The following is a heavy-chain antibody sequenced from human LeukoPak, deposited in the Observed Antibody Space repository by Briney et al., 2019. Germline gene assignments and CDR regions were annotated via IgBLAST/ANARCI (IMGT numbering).Heavy chain of an antibody. J-gene: IGHJ4*02. Sequence: GGSLRLSCAASEIAFSSYAMNWFRQAPGKGLEWVSYIGISSSTSIYYADSVRGRFTISRDNAKNSLYLQTNSMRDKDTAVYYCTRGAYEFDYWGQGTLVTVSS. CDR3: TRGAYEFDY. V-gene: IGHV3-48*02. CDR1: EIAFSSYA. D-gene: IGHD3-16*01. CDR2: IGISSSTSI.